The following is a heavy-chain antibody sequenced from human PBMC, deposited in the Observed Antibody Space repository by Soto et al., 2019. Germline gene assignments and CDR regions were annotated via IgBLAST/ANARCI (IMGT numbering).Heavy chain of an antibody. CDR1: GGTFSSYA. D-gene: IGHD1-26*01. CDR3: ARVDEREEGLFDY. V-gene: IGHV1-69*06. CDR2: IIPIFGTA. J-gene: IGHJ4*02. Sequence: SVKVSCKASGGTFSSYAISWVRQAPGQGLEWMGGIIPIFGTANYAQKFQGRVTITADKSTSTAYMELSSLRSEDTAVYYCARVDEREEGLFDYWGQGTLVTVSS.